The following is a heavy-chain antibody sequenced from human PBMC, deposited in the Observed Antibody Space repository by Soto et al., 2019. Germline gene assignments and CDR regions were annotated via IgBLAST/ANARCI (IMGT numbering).Heavy chain of an antibody. CDR2: INHSGST. CDR3: ARSQGYYYGSGSYYNPRPYDY. CDR1: GGSFSGYY. D-gene: IGHD3-10*01. Sequence: QVQLQQWGAGLLKPSETLSLTCAVYGGSFSGYYWSWIRQPPGKGLEWIGEINHSGSTNYNPSLKSRVTITVDTYKNQFSLKLSSVPAADTAVYYCARSQGYYYGSGSYYNPRPYDYWGQGTLVTVSS. J-gene: IGHJ4*02. V-gene: IGHV4-34*01.